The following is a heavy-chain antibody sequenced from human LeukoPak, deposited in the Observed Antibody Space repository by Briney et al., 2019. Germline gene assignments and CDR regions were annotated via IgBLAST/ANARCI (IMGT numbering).Heavy chain of an antibody. V-gene: IGHV4-59*08. D-gene: IGHD2-2*01. Sequence: SETLSHPCTVSGGSICSYYWNWIRQPPGKGLEWIGYIYYRGNTNYTPSLKSRVPISVHTSENQFSLKLRSVTAAHTAVYYCARSPSTVNWFDPCGQGTLVTVSS. CDR2: IYYRGNT. J-gene: IGHJ5*02. CDR1: GGSICSYY. CDR3: ARSPSTVNWFDP.